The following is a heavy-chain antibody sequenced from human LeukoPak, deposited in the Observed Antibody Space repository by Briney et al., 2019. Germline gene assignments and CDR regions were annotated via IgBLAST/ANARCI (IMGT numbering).Heavy chain of an antibody. V-gene: IGHV3-74*01. CDR3: ARAYHYYDFDY. Sequence: GRSLRLSCAASGFTFSSYAMHWVRQAPGKGLVWVSRINSDGSSTSYADSVKGRFTISRDNAKNTLYLQMNSLRAEDTAVYYCARAYHYYDFDYWGQGTLVTVSS. J-gene: IGHJ4*02. D-gene: IGHD3-3*01. CDR1: GFTFSSYA. CDR2: INSDGSST.